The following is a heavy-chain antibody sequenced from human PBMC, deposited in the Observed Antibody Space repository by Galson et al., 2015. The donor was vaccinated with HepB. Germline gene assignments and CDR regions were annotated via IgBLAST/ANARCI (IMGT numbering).Heavy chain of an antibody. J-gene: IGHJ4*02. Sequence: SLRLSCAASGFTFSGSAIHWVRQASGKGPEWVGRISSKANNYATSYVPSLKGRFTISRDDSKKMAYLHMKSLKTEDTAVYYCTRLGDVSGYSSRWGQGTLVTVSS. CDR2: ISSKANNYAT. V-gene: IGHV3-73*01. CDR1: GFTFSGSA. D-gene: IGHD6-13*01. CDR3: TRLGDVSGYSSR.